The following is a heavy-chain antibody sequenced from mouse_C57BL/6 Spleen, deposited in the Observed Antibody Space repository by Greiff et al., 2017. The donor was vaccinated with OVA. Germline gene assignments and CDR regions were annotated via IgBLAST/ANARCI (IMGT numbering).Heavy chain of an antibody. J-gene: IGHJ3*01. Sequence: VQLQQSGAELARPGASVKLSCKASGYTFTSYGISWVKQRTGQGLEWIGEIYPRSGNTYYNEKFKGKATLTADKSSSTAYMELRSLTSEDSAVYFCARSLTTVVAPPFAYWGQGTLVTVSA. D-gene: IGHD1-1*01. CDR3: ARSLTTVVAPPFAY. CDR2: IYPRSGNT. V-gene: IGHV1-81*01. CDR1: GYTFTSYG.